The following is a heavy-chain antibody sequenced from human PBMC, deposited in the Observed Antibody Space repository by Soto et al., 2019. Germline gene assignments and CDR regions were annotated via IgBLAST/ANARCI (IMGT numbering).Heavy chain of an antibody. V-gene: IGHV3-64D*08. CDR1: GFTFSSYA. CDR2: ISSNEGST. D-gene: IGHD6-13*01. J-gene: IGHJ4*02. Sequence: GGSLRLSCSASGFTFSSYAMHWVRQAPGKGLEYVSAISSNEGSTYYADSVKGRFTISRDNSKNTLYLQMSSLRAEDTAVYYCVKDAGSSWYPPHFDYWGQGTLVTVSS. CDR3: VKDAGSSWYPPHFDY.